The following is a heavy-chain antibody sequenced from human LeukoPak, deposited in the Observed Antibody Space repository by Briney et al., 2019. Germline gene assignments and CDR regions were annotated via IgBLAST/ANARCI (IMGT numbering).Heavy chain of an antibody. CDR3: ARAPSLRGYDLGAFDI. CDR2: IYSGGST. D-gene: IGHD3/OR15-3a*01. Sequence: PGGSLRLSCAASGFTVSSNYMSWVRQAPGKGLEWVSVIYSGGSTYYADSVKGRFTISRDNSKNTLYLQMNSLRAEDTAVCYCARAPSLRGYDLGAFDIWGQGTMVTVSS. V-gene: IGHV3-53*01. CDR1: GFTVSSNY. J-gene: IGHJ3*02.